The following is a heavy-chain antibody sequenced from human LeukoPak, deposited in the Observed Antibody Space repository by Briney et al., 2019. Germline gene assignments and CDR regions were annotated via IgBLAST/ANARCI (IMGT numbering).Heavy chain of an antibody. Sequence: SGTLSLTCTVSGGSISSGDYYWSWIRQPPGKGLEWIGYIYYSGSTYYNPSLKSRVTISVDTSKNQFSLKLSSVTAADTAVYYYARGVAVAGIAPFRHWGQGTLVTVSS. CDR2: IYYSGST. D-gene: IGHD6-19*01. V-gene: IGHV4-30-4*01. J-gene: IGHJ1*01. CDR1: GGSISSGDYY. CDR3: ARGVAVAGIAPFRH.